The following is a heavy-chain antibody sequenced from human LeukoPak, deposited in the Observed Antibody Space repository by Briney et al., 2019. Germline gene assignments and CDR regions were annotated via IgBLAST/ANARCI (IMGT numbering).Heavy chain of an antibody. V-gene: IGHV1-18*01. J-gene: IGHJ4*02. CDR3: ARASFDH. CDR2: ISTYNGNT. CDR1: AYTFVTYG. Sequence: GASVKVSCKASAYTFVTYGINWVRQAPGQGPEWIGWISTYNGNTKYALKFQDRVTLTRDTSTTTAYMELKSLTSDDRAVYYCARASFDHWRQGTLVIVSS.